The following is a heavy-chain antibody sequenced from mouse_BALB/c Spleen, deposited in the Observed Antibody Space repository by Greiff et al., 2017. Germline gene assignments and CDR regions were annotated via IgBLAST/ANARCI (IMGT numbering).Heavy chain of an antibody. D-gene: IGHD2-2*01. Sequence: EVMLVESGGGLVKPGGSLKLSCAASGFTFSDYYMYWVRQTPEKRLEWVATISDGGSYTYYPDSVKGRFTISRDNAKNNLYLQMSSLKSEDTAMYYCANYGYDAGFAYWGQGTLVTVSA. CDR2: ISDGGSYT. V-gene: IGHV5-4*02. CDR1: GFTFSDYY. J-gene: IGHJ3*01. CDR3: ANYGYDAGFAY.